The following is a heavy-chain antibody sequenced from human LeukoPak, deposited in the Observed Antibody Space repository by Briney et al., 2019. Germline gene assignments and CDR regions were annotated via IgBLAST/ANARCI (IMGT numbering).Heavy chain of an antibody. CDR2: IIPIFGTA. CDR1: GGTFSSYA. Sequence: ASVKVSCKASGGTFSSYAISWVRQAPGQGLEWMGGIIPIFGTANYAQKFQGRVTITTDESTSTAYMVLSSLRSEDTAVYYCARDLDESYGAYYYYGMDVWGQGTTVTVSS. CDR3: ARDLDESYGAYYYYGMDV. J-gene: IGHJ6*02. D-gene: IGHD1-26*01. V-gene: IGHV1-69*05.